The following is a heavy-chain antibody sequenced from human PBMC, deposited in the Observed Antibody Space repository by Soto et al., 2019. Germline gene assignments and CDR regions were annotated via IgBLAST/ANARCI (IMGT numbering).Heavy chain of an antibody. V-gene: IGHV3-30*04. D-gene: IGHD3-16*01. J-gene: IGHJ3*01. Sequence: QEILVESGGGVVQSGTSLRLSCAASGFTFSSFAMHWVRQAPGKGLEWVSVISFNGLSQFYADSVRGRVTVSRDNSQNPLHLQLDSLRPDDTAVYFCARGGRGLRGAFDVWGQGTEVSVS. CDR2: ISFNGLSQ. CDR1: GFTFSSFA. CDR3: ARGGRGLRGAFDV.